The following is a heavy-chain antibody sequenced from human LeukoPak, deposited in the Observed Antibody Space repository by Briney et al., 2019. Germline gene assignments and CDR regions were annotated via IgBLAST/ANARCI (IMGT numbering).Heavy chain of an antibody. D-gene: IGHD3-22*01. J-gene: IGHJ3*02. CDR1: GFTFSDYY. CDR2: ITDGGRSM. Sequence: GGSLRLSCAASGFTFSDYYMGWIRQAPGKGLEWLSYITDGGRSMYYTDSVKGRFTMSRDNAKKSLYLQMNSLRADDTAVYYCARAQYDSSGYYYSGFDIWGQGTMVTVSS. V-gene: IGHV3-11*04. CDR3: ARAQYDSSGYYYSGFDI.